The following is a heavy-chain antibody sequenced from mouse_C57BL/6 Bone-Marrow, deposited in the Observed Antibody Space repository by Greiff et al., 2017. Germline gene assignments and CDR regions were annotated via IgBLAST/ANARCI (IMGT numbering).Heavy chain of an antibody. D-gene: IGHD2-1*01. CDR2: ISSGGSYT. J-gene: IGHJ1*03. Sequence: DVMLVESGGDLVKPGGSLKLSCAASGFTFSSYGMSWVRQTPDKRLEWVATISSGGSYTYYPDNVKGRFTISRDNAKNTLYLQMSSLKSEDTAMYYCASKRIYYGNQVRCFDVWGTGTTLTVSS. CDR3: ASKRIYYGNQVRCFDV. CDR1: GFTFSSYG. V-gene: IGHV5-6*02.